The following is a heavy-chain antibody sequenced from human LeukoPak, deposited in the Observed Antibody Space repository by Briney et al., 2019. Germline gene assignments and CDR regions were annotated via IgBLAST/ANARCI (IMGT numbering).Heavy chain of an antibody. Sequence: SETLSLTCTVSGGSISSYYWSWIRQPPGKGLEWIGYIYYSGSTNYNPSLKSRVTISVDTSKNQFSLKLSSVTAADTAVYYCAREHRLAAAGANWFDPWGQGTLVTVSS. V-gene: IGHV4-59*01. CDR2: IYYSGST. CDR3: AREHRLAAAGANWFDP. J-gene: IGHJ5*02. D-gene: IGHD6-13*01. CDR1: GGSISSYY.